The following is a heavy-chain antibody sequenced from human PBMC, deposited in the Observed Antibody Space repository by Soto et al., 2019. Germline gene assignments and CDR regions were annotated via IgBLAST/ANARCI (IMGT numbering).Heavy chain of an antibody. D-gene: IGHD6-19*01. CDR1: GFSFSSYS. J-gene: IGHJ2*01. V-gene: IGHV3-48*01. Sequence: EVQLVESGGGLVQPGGSLRLSCAASGFSFSSYSMNWVRQAPGKGLDWVSDISSSSSTIYYADSVKGRFTISRDNAKKSLYLQMNSLRAEDTAVYFCARIAVAGHYWYIDLWGRGTLVTVSS. CDR3: ARIAVAGHYWYIDL. CDR2: ISSSSSTI.